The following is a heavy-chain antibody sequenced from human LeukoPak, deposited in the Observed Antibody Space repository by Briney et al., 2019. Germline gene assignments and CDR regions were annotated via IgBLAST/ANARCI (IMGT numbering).Heavy chain of an antibody. J-gene: IGHJ6*02. CDR1: GFTFSDYY. CDR2: ISSSGSTI. CDR3: AGDGKPWGNYYYYGMDV. Sequence: GGSLRLSCAASGFTFSDYYMSWIRQAPGKGLEWVSYISSSGSTIYYADSVKGRFTISRDNAKNSLYLQMNSLRAEDTAVYYCAGDGKPWGNYYYYGMDVWGQGTTVTVSS. V-gene: IGHV3-11*01. D-gene: IGHD3-16*01.